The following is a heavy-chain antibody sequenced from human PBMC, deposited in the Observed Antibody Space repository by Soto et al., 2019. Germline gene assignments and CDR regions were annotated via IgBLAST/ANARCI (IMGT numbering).Heavy chain of an antibody. CDR2: INAVSYNT. V-gene: IGHV1-3*01. D-gene: IGHD6-13*01. Sequence: ASVKVSCKASGYNFMSHAIHWVRQAPGQGLEWMGWINAVSYNTKYSEKFQGRVTITRDTSASTAHMDLSSLRSEDTAVYYCARGTGSSWFDYWG. CDR3: ARGTGSSWFDY. CDR1: GYNFMSHA. J-gene: IGHJ4*01.